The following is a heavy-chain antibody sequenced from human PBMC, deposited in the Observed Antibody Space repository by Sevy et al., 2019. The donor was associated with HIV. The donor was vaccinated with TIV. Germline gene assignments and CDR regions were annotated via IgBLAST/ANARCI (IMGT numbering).Heavy chain of an antibody. V-gene: IGHV4-39*01. CDR2: IYYSGST. J-gene: IGHJ3*02. CDR1: GGSISSSSYY. D-gene: IGHD3-22*01. CDR3: ARPGRGHYYVSSGYYLNNDAFDI. Sequence: SETLSLTCTVSGGSISSSSYYWGWIRQPPGKGLEWIGSIYYSGSTYYNPSLKSRVTISVDTSKNQFSLKLTSVTAAEPAVYYCARPGRGHYYVSSGYYLNNDAFDIWGQGTMVTVSS.